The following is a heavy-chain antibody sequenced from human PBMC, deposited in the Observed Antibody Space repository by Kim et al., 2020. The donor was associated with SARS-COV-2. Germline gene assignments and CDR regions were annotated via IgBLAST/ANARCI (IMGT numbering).Heavy chain of an antibody. CDR1: GFTVSSNY. D-gene: IGHD3-10*01. V-gene: IGHV3-53*04. J-gene: IGHJ4*02. CDR3: ARDSGAAFDY. Sequence: GGSLRLSCAASGFTVSSNYMSWVHQAPGKGLEWVSDIYRGGSTYYADSVKGRFTISRHNTKNTLYLQMNSLRAEDTAVYYWARDSGAAFDYWGQGILVTVSS. CDR2: IYRGGST.